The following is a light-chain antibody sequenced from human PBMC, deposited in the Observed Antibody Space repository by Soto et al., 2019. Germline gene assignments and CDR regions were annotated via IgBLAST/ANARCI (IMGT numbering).Light chain of an antibody. V-gene: IGLV1-40*01. CDR2: GNS. CDR1: SSNIGAGYD. CDR3: RSYDRSLSGVL. Sequence: QSVLTQPPSVSGAPGQRVTISCTGSSSNIGAGYDVHWYQQLPGTAPKLLIYGNSNRPSGVPDRFSGSKSGTSASLAITGLRAEDEADYYCRSYDRSLSGVLFGGGTKLTVL. J-gene: IGLJ2*01.